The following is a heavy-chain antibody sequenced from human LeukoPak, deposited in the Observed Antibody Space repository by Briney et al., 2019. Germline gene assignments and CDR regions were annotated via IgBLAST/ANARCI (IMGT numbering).Heavy chain of an antibody. V-gene: IGHV1-18*01. D-gene: IGHD6-6*01. CDR2: ISAYNGNT. CDR1: GYTFTSYG. CDR3: ARAPYIAAHPNYYYGMDV. Sequence: ASVKVSCKASGYTFTSYGISWVRQAPGQGLEWMGWISAYNGNTNYAQKLQGRVTMTTDTSTSTAYMELRSLRSDDTAVYYCARAPYIAAHPNYYYGMDVWGQGTTVTVSS. J-gene: IGHJ6*02.